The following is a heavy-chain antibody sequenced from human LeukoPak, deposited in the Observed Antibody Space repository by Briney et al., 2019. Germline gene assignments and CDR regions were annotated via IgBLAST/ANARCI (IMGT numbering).Heavy chain of an antibody. J-gene: IGHJ6*02. CDR1: GFTVSNNY. CDR3: ASEWAGTMNDVDYYYYGMDV. CDR2: IYSGGTT. Sequence: GGSLRLSCAASGFTVSNNYMSWVRQAPGKGLEWVSLIYSGGTTYYADSVKGRFTISRHDSKNTLYLQMNSLKAEDTAVYYCASEWAGTMNDVDYYYYGMDVRGQGTTVTVSS. V-gene: IGHV3-53*04. D-gene: IGHD6-19*01.